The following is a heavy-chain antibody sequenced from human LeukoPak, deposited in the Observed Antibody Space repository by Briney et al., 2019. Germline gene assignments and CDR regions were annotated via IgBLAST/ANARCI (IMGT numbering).Heavy chain of an antibody. CDR2: ISYDGSNK. CDR1: GFTFSSYA. Sequence: GGSLRLSCAASGFTFSSYAMHWVRQAPGKGLEWVAVISYDGSNKYYADSVKGRSTISRDNSKNTLYLQMNSLRAEDTAVYYCARGTCSYWGQGTLVTVSS. CDR3: ARGTCSY. V-gene: IGHV3-30-3*01. J-gene: IGHJ4*02. D-gene: IGHD2-15*01.